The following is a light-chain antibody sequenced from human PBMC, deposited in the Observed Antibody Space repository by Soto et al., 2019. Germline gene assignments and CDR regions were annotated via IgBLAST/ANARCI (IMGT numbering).Light chain of an antibody. CDR2: DVS. Sequence: QSALTQPASVSGSPGQSITISCNGTSSDVGGYNYVSWYQQHPGKAPKLMIYDVSNRPSGVSNRFSGSKSGNTASLTISGLQAEDEADYYCSSYTTTSTPPFGGGTKVTVL. J-gene: IGLJ2*01. CDR3: SSYTTTSTPP. V-gene: IGLV2-14*01. CDR1: SSDVGGYNY.